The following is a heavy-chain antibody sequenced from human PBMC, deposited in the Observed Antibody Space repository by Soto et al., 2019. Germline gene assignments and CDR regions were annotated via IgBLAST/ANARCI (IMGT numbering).Heavy chain of an antibody. CDR2: IYYSGSS. D-gene: IGHD6-6*01. Sequence: SETLSLTCTVSGGSISSGDYYLSWIRQPPAKGLEWIGDIYYSGSSYYNASLKSPVTIAVDTSKTQFSLTLSSVTAADTAVYYCSRVTGRHSRSAGGLDYWGEATLVTVCS. CDR1: GGSISSGDYY. V-gene: IGHV4-30-4*01. J-gene: IGHJ4*02. CDR3: SRVTGRHSRSAGGLDY.